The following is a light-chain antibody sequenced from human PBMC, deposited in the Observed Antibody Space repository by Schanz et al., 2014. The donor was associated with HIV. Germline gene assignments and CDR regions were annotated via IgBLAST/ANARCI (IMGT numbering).Light chain of an antibody. Sequence: QSVLTQPPSASGTPGQRVTISCSGSTSNIGSDPVNWYQQLPGTAPYRHLPGTAPKLLIYNNNQRPSGVPDRFSGSKSGTSASLAISGLQSEDEADYYCGTWDDSLNGWVFGGGTKLTVL. V-gene: IGLV1-44*01. CDR2: NNN. J-gene: IGLJ3*02. CDR3: GTWDDSLNGWV. CDR1: TSNIGSDP.